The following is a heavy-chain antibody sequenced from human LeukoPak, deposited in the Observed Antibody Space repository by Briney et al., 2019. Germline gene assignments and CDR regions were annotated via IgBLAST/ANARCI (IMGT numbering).Heavy chain of an antibody. Sequence: SETLSLTCAVYGGSFSGYYWSWIRQPPGRGLEWIGYIYQSGSTYYNPSLKSRVTTSVDRSKNQFSLKLSSVTAADTAIYYCARVGGHSSSAIDYWGQGTLVTVSS. D-gene: IGHD6-13*01. CDR1: GGSFSGYY. V-gene: IGHV4-34*01. CDR3: ARVGGHSSSAIDY. J-gene: IGHJ4*02. CDR2: IYQSGST.